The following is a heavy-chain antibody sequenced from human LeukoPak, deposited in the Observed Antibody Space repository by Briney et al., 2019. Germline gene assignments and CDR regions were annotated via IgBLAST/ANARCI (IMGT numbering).Heavy chain of an antibody. CDR2: IYHSGTT. CDR1: GDSVTNDKYY. Sequence: SETLSLTCSVSGDSVTNDKYYFNWIRKPPGTGLEWIATIYHSGTTHYNPSLKSRVTISVDTSKNQFSLKLSSVTAADTAVYYCARRPQVAARGADFDYWGQGTLVTVSS. D-gene: IGHD6-6*01. V-gene: IGHV4-39*07. CDR3: ARRPQVAARGADFDY. J-gene: IGHJ4*02.